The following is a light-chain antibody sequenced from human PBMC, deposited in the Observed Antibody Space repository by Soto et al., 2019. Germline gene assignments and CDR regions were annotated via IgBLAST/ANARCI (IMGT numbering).Light chain of an antibody. Sequence: IVLTQSPGTLSLSQGERATLSCRASQSVSSSYLAWYQQKPGQAPRLLIYGASSRATGIPDRFSGSGSGTDFTLTISRLEPEDFAVYYCQQYGSSPFTFGPGTKVDIK. CDR2: GAS. J-gene: IGKJ3*01. CDR3: QQYGSSPFT. CDR1: QSVSSSY. V-gene: IGKV3-20*01.